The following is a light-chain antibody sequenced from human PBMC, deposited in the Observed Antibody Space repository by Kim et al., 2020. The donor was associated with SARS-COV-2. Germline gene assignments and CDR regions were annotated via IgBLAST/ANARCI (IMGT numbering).Light chain of an antibody. J-gene: IGKJ4*01. V-gene: IGKV3-15*01. CDR2: GAS. Sequence: GTPGDRATLSGRASQSIGSNLAWYQQKPGQAPRLLIYGASTRATGIPARFSGSGSGTEFTLTISSLQSEDFAGYFCQHYNNWPVTFGGGTKVDIK. CDR3: QHYNNWPVT. CDR1: QSIGSN.